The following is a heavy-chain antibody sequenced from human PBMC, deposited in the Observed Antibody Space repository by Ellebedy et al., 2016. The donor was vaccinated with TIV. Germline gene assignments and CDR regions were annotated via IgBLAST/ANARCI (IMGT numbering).Heavy chain of an antibody. D-gene: IGHD2-21*02. CDR3: VRDRDWAFDY. V-gene: IGHV3-48*02. CDR2: ISASSANI. CDR1: GFTFSRYA. Sequence: GESLKISCAASGFTFSRYAMNWVRQAPGKGLEWVSYISASSANIHYADSVKGRFTISRDNAKNSLYLQMNSLRDEDTAVYYCVRDRDWAFDYWGQGTLVTVSS. J-gene: IGHJ4*02.